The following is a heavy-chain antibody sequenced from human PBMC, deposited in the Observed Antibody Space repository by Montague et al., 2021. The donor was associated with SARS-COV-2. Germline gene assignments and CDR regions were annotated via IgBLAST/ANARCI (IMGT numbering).Heavy chain of an antibody. J-gene: IGHJ3*01. CDR3: ARDQNYDSSGQYYDVFDL. Sequence: SLRLSCAASGFGFNNYWMAWVRQTPGKGLEWVANIRKDATKISYVDSVKGRFTISRDNAKNSLYLGMNSLRAEDTAVYYCARDQNYDSSGQYYDVFDLWGQGTMVAVSS. CDR1: GFGFNNYW. V-gene: IGHV3-7*01. D-gene: IGHD3-22*01. CDR2: IRKDATKI.